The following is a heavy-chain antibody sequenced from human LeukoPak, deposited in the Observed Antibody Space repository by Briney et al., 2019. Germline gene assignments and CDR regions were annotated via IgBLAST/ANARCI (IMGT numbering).Heavy chain of an antibody. D-gene: IGHD2-15*01. V-gene: IGHV3-21*01. Sequence: PGGSLRLSCAASGFTFSTYNMNWVRQAPGKGLEWVSSISSSRSSIYYSDSVRGRFTISRDNAKNSLYLQMNSLRAEDTAVYSCARGADGVSSNSRGWFDPWGQGTLVTVSS. CDR2: ISSSRSSI. CDR1: GFTFSTYN. J-gene: IGHJ5*02. CDR3: ARGADGVSSNSRGWFDP.